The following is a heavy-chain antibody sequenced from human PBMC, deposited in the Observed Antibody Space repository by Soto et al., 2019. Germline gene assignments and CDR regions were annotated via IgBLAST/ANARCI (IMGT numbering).Heavy chain of an antibody. D-gene: IGHD7-27*01. J-gene: IGHJ4*02. Sequence: GASVKVSCTVSGYTLTELSMHWVRQAPGKGLEWMGGFDPEDGETIYAQKFQGRVTMTEDTSTDTAYMELSSLRSEDTAVYYCATEVPGNWGFDYWGQGTLVTVSS. CDR2: FDPEDGET. V-gene: IGHV1-24*01. CDR1: GYTLTELS. CDR3: ATEVPGNWGFDY.